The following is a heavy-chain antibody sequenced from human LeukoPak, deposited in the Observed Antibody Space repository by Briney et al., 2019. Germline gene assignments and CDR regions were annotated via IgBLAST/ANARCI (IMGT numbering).Heavy chain of an antibody. V-gene: IGHV3-15*01. Sequence: PGGSLRLSCAASGFTFSSYGMHWVRQAPGKGLEWVGRIKSKTDGGTTDYAAPVKGRFTISRDDSKNTLYLQMNSLKTEDTAVYYCTTNPLPNRVSGSPFDYWGQGTLVTVSS. CDR3: TTNPLPNRVSGSPFDY. J-gene: IGHJ4*02. CDR2: IKSKTDGGTT. D-gene: IGHD1-26*01. CDR1: GFTFSSYG.